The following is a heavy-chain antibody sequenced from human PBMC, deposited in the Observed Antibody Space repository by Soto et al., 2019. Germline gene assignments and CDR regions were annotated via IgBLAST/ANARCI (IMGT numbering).Heavy chain of an antibody. CDR3: ASIADY. Sequence: QVQLVESGGGVVQPGRSMRLSCAAAGVTVTTYGMQWVRQAPGKGLEWVARLTHDGSRDFYADSVKGRFTISRDTSKNTLYLQMNSLRPEDTAVYYCASIADYWGQGTRVTVSS. CDR1: GVTVTTYG. V-gene: IGHV3-30*03. J-gene: IGHJ4*02. D-gene: IGHD2-21*01. CDR2: LTHDGSRD.